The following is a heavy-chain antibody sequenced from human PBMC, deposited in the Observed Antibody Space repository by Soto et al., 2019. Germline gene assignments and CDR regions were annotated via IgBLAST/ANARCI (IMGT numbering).Heavy chain of an antibody. D-gene: IGHD2-8*02. V-gene: IGHV3-23*01. CDR1: GFTFSSFA. CDR2: ISGSAGTK. Sequence: GGSLRLSCAASGFTFSSFAMNWVRQAPGKGLEWVSSISGSAGTKNYATSVEGRFTISRDNSKNTLFLQMNGLRAEDTGVYYCAKGRQHFDYWCLDYWGQGTRVTVSS. J-gene: IGHJ4*02. CDR3: AKGRQHFDYWCLDY.